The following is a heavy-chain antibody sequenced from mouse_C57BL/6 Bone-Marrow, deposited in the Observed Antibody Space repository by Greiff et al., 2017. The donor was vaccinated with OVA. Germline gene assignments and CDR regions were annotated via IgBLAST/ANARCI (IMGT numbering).Heavy chain of an antibody. CDR3: ARERDGYDWYFDV. D-gene: IGHD2-2*01. J-gene: IGHJ1*03. Sequence: DVQLVESEGGLVQPGSSMKLSCTASGFTFSDYYMAWVRQVPEKGLEWVANINYDGSSTYYLDSLKSRFIISRDNAKNILYLQMSSLKSEDTATYYCARERDGYDWYFDVWGTGTTVTVSS. V-gene: IGHV5-16*01. CDR1: GFTFSDYY. CDR2: INYDGSST.